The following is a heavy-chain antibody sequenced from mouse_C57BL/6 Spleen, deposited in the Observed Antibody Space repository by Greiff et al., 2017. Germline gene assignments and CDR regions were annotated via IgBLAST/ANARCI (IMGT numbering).Heavy chain of an antibody. D-gene: IGHD2-5*01. J-gene: IGHJ2*01. V-gene: IGHV1-7*01. CDR1: GYTFTSYC. CDR3: ARWDYSNYVYYFDD. Sequence: QVHVKQSGAELAKPGASVKLSCKASGYTFTSYCMHWVKQRPGQGLEWIGYINPSSGYTKYNQKFKDKATLTADKSSSTAYMQLSSLTYEDSAVYYCARWDYSNYVYYFDDWGQGTTLTVSS. CDR2: INPSSGYT.